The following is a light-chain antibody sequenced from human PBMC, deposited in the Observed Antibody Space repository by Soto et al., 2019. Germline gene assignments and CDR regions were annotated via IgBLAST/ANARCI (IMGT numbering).Light chain of an antibody. CDR1: SSDVGGYNF. CDR3: SSYAGNTRGV. J-gene: IGLJ2*01. CDR2: EVS. Sequence: QSALTQPPSASGSPGQSVTISCTGTSSDVGGYNFVSWYQHHPGKAPKLMIYEVSKRPSGVPDRFSGSKSGNTASLTVSGLQAEDEADYYCSSYAGNTRGVFGGGTKLTVL. V-gene: IGLV2-8*01.